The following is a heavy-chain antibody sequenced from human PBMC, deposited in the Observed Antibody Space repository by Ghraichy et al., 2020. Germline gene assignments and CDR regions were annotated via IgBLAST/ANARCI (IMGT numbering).Heavy chain of an antibody. CDR1: GFSFSYSW. CDR2: INRDGSST. D-gene: IGHD5-24*01. J-gene: IGHJ4*02. V-gene: IGHV3-74*01. Sequence: GGSLRLSCAASGFSFSYSWMHWVRQAPGKGLVWVSRINRDGSSTNYADSVKGRLTISRDNAKNTLYLEMNSLRAEDTAVYYCARVAQDGYNLLDKWGQGTLVTVSS. CDR3: ARVAQDGYNLLDK.